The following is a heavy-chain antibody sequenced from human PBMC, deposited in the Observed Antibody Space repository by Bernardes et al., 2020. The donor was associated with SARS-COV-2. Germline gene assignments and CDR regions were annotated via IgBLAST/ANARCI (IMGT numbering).Heavy chain of an antibody. CDR3: AKYVRATNADFLTGSDY. CDR2: IWYDGSNK. Sequence: GGSLRLSCAASGFTFSSYGMHWVRQAPGKGLEWVAVIWYDGSNKYYADSVKGRFTISRDNSKDTLYLQINSLRADDTAVYYCAKYVRATNADFLTGSDYWGQGTLVTVSS. CDR1: GFTFSSYG. V-gene: IGHV3-33*06. D-gene: IGHD3-9*01. J-gene: IGHJ4*02.